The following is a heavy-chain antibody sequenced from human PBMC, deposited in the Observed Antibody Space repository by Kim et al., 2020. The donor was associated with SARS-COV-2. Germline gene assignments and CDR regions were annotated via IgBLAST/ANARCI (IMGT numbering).Heavy chain of an antibody. Sequence: GNTNYAQKLQGRVTMTTDTSTSTAYMGLRSLRSDDTAVYYCARDRAGFDPWGQGTLVTVSS. CDR2: GNT. CDR3: ARDRAGFDP. D-gene: IGHD6-13*01. J-gene: IGHJ5*02. V-gene: IGHV1-18*01.